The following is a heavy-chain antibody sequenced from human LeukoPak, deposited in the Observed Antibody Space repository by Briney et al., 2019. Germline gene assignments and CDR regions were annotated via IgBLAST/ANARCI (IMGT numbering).Heavy chain of an antibody. J-gene: IGHJ4*02. CDR1: GYTFTGDY. CDR2: INPNSGGT. V-gene: IGHV1-2*02. D-gene: IGHD2-15*01. Sequence: ASVKVSCKASGYTFTGDYMHWVRQAPGQGLEWMGWINPNSGGTNYAQKFQGRVTMTRDTSISTAYMELSRLRSDDTAVYYCARRGCSGGSCYYRFDYWDQGTLVTVSS. CDR3: ARRGCSGGSCYYRFDY.